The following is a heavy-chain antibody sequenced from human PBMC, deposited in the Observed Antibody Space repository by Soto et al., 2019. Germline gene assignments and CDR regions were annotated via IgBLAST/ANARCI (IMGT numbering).Heavy chain of an antibody. D-gene: IGHD1-26*01. CDR3: ANGGGSYYRPARIDH. CDR2: MSYDGSNK. V-gene: IGHV3-30*18. Sequence: QVQLVESGGGVVQPGRSLRLSCAASGFTFSTYGMHWVRQAPGKGLEWVSVMSYDGSNKYYADSVRGRFTISRDNSKNTLYLQMNSLRVEDTAVYYCANGGGSYYRPARIDHWGQGTLLTVSS. J-gene: IGHJ4*02. CDR1: GFTFSTYG.